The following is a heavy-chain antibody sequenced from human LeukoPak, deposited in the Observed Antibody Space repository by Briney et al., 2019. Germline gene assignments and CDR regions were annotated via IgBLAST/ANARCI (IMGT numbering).Heavy chain of an antibody. CDR2: IYPGDSDT. CDR3: ARQDYYDSSSYSNY. J-gene: IGHJ4*02. D-gene: IGHD3-22*01. CDR1: GYSSTSYW. Sequence: GESLKISCKGSGYSSTSYWIGWVRQMPGKGLEWMGIIYPGDSDTRYSPSFQGQVTISADKSISTAYLQWSSLKASDTAMYYCARQDYYDSSSYSNYRGQGTLVTVSS. V-gene: IGHV5-51*01.